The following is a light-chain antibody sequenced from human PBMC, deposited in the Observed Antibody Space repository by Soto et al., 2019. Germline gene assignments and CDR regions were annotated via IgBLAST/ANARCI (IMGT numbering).Light chain of an antibody. CDR2: GAS. V-gene: IGKV3-15*01. Sequence: EIVMTQSPATLSVSPGERATLSCRASQSFSSNLAWYQQKPGQAPRLLIYGASTRATGIPARFSGSGSGTEFTLTLSSLQSEDFAVYYCQQYNNWPLLTFGGGTKVEIK. CDR1: QSFSSN. J-gene: IGKJ4*01. CDR3: QQYNNWPLLT.